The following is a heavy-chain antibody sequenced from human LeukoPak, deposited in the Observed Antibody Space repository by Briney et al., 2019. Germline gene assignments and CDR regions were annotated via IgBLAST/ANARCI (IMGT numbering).Heavy chain of an antibody. D-gene: IGHD3-10*01. CDR2: ISSSSSTI. Sequence: GGSLRLSCAASGFTFSSYEMNWVRQAPGKGLEWVSYISSSSSTIYYADSVKGRFTISRDNAKNSLYLQMNSLRAEDTAVYYCARAEWFGESYFDYWGQGTLVTVSS. CDR3: ARAEWFGESYFDY. J-gene: IGHJ4*02. CDR1: GFTFSSYE. V-gene: IGHV3-48*03.